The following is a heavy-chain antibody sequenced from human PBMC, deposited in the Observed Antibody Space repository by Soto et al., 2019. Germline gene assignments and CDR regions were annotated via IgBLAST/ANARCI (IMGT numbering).Heavy chain of an antibody. CDR3: AKPKEEAVAGPRWGFDP. D-gene: IGHD6-19*01. CDR2: ISGSGGST. Sequence: PGGYLRLSCAASGFTFSSYAMSWVRQAPGKGLEWVSAISGSGGSTYYADSVKGRFTISRDNSKNTLYLQMNSLRAEDTAVYYCAKPKEEAVAGPRWGFDPWGHGTLVTPSS. CDR1: GFTFSSYA. V-gene: IGHV3-23*01. J-gene: IGHJ5*02.